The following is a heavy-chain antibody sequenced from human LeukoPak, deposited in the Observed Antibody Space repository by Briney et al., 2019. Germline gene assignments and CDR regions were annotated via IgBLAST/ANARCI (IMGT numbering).Heavy chain of an antibody. CDR3: ARATAYYDILTGYLVYDY. D-gene: IGHD3-9*01. Sequence: GGSLRLSCAASGFKFSNYYMSWIRQAPGKGLEWVSYISSSGSTIYYADSVKGRFTISRDNAKNSLYLQMNSLRAEDTAVYYCARATAYYDILTGYLVYDYWGQGTLVTVSS. V-gene: IGHV3-11*04. J-gene: IGHJ4*02. CDR2: ISSSGSTI. CDR1: GFKFSNYY.